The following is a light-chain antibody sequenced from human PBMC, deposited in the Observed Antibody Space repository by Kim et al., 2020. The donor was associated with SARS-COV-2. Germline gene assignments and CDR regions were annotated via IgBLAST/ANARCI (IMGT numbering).Light chain of an antibody. J-gene: IGKJ5*01. CDR3: QQRTNWLIT. V-gene: IGKV3-11*01. Sequence: SSPGERATLSCRASQSLSTHLAWYQQKPGQAPRLLIYVASNRATGIPARFSGSGSGTDFTLTVSSLEPEDFAVYYCQQRTNWLITFGQGTRLEIK. CDR2: VAS. CDR1: QSLSTH.